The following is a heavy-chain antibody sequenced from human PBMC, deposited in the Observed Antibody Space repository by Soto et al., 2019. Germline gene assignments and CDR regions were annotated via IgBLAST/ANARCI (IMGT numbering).Heavy chain of an antibody. V-gene: IGHV3-15*07. J-gene: IGHJ6*02. D-gene: IGHD3-16*02. CDR3: TTGRAIVSYYYGMDV. Sequence: EVQLVESGGGLVKPGGSLRLSCAASGFTFSNAWMNWVRQAPGEGLEWVGRIKSKTDGGTTDYAAPVKGRFTSSRYDSKNPLYMQMNSLKTEDTAVYYCTTGRAIVSYYYGMDVWGQGTTVTFSS. CDR1: GFTFSNAW. CDR2: IKSKTDGGTT.